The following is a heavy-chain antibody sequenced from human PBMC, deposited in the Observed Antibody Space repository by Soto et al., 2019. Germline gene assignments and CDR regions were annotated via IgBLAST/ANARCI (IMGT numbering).Heavy chain of an antibody. V-gene: IGHV1-69*08. J-gene: IGHJ2*01. Sequence: QVQLVQSGAEVKKPGSSVKVSCKASGGTFSSYTISWVRQAPGQGLEWMGRIIPILGIANYAQKFQGRVTTTADKSTSPAYMELSSLRSEDTAVYYCARDLPGSLHGDYFDLWGRGTLVTVSS. D-gene: IGHD4-17*01. CDR1: GGTFSSYT. CDR2: IIPILGIA. CDR3: ARDLPGSLHGDYFDL.